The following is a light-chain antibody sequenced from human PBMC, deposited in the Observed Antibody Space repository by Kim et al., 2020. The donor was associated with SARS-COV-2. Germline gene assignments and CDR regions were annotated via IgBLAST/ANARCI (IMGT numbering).Light chain of an antibody. Sequence: LSPGERATPSCRASQSVRSRSLAWYQQKPGQAPRLLIYGASSRANGVPDRFSGSGSGTDFTLTISRLEPEDSALYYCQQYGTSQYIFGQGTKLEI. CDR1: QSVRSRS. CDR2: GAS. V-gene: IGKV3-20*01. J-gene: IGKJ2*01. CDR3: QQYGTSQYI.